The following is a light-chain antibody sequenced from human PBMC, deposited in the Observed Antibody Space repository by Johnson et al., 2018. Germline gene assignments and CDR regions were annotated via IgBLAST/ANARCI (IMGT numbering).Light chain of an antibody. CDR2: ENN. CDR3: GTWGSSLMSGNV. Sequence: QSVLTQPPSVSAAPGQKVTISCSGSSSNIGNNYVSWYQQLPGTAPKLLIYENNKRPSGIPDRFSGSKSGTSATLGITGLQTGDEADYYCGTWGSSLMSGNVCGTGTKVTVL. J-gene: IGLJ1*01. V-gene: IGLV1-51*02. CDR1: SSNIGNNY.